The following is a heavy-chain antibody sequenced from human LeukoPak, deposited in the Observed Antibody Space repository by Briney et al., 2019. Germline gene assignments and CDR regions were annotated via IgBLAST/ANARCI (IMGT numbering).Heavy chain of an antibody. Sequence: SETLSLTCTVSGGSICNYYWTWIRQPPGKGLEWIGFISYSGNTNYNPSLKSRVTISLDTSKNQFSLKLISVTAADTAVYYCARGVGSGYTDYWGQGALVTVSS. CDR2: ISYSGNT. D-gene: IGHD3-22*01. J-gene: IGHJ4*02. V-gene: IGHV4-59*01. CDR3: ARGVGSGYTDY. CDR1: GGSICNYY.